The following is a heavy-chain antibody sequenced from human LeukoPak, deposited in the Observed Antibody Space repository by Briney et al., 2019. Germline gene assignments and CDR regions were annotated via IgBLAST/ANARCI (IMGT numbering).Heavy chain of an antibody. CDR2: MNPNSLYA. J-gene: IGHJ4*02. CDR3: ARSTMGARRRYDY. CDR1: KDTFTIYD. Sequence: GASVKVSCKASKDTFTIYDVNWVRQATGLGLEWMGWMNPNSLYAGYAQKIQGRVTMTMNSSISTAHMELTSLTSEDTAVYYCARSTMGARRRYDYWGQGTLVTVSS. D-gene: IGHD1-26*01. V-gene: IGHV1-8*01.